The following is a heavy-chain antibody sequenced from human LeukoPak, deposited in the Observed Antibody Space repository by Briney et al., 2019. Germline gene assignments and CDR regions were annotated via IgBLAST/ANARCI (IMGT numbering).Heavy chain of an antibody. CDR1: GYTFTSYY. D-gene: IGHD6-19*01. J-gene: IGHJ4*02. CDR3: ARGSEAVAYDY. CDR2: INPSGGST. Sequence: ASVKVSCKASGYTFTSYYMHWVRQAPGQGLEWMGMINPSGGSTSYAQKFQGRVTMTRDPSTSTVYMGLSSLRSEDTAVYYCARGSEAVAYDYWGQGTLVTVSS. V-gene: IGHV1-46*01.